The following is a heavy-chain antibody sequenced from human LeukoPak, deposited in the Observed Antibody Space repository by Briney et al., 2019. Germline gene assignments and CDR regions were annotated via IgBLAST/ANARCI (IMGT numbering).Heavy chain of an antibody. V-gene: IGHV4-4*07. CDR1: GGSISSYY. CDR3: ARDRFGSGSYPDYFDY. CDR2: IYTSGST. D-gene: IGHD3-10*01. Sequence: SETLSLTCTVSGGSISSYYWSWIRQPAGKKLEWIGRIYTSGSTNYNPSLKSRVTMSVDTSKNQFSLKLSSVTAADTAVYYCARDRFGSGSYPDYFDYWGQGTLVIVSS. J-gene: IGHJ4*02.